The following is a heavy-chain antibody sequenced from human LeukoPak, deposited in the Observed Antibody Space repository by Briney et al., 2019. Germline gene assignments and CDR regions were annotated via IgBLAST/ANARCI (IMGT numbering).Heavy chain of an antibody. CDR3: AKEGLRLGELSLGDFDY. CDR2: ISGSSGST. D-gene: IGHD3-16*02. CDR1: GFTFSSYA. V-gene: IGHV3-23*01. J-gene: IGHJ4*02. Sequence: GSLRLSCAASGFTFSSYAMNWARQAPGKGLEWVSAISGSSGSTYYADSVKGRFTISRDNSKNTLYLQMNTLRADDTAVYYCAKEGLRLGELSLGDFDYWGQGILVTVSS.